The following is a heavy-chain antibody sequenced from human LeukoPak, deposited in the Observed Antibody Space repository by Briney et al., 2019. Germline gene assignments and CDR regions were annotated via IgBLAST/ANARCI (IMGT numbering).Heavy chain of an antibody. CDR3: ARDLSWSDNNGFDP. CDR2: ISSSSAYI. J-gene: IGHJ5*02. CDR1: GFTFNTYN. V-gene: IGHV3-21*01. D-gene: IGHD6-13*01. Sequence: GGSLRLSCAASGFTFNTYNMHWVRQAPGKGLEWVSSISSSSAYIYYADSVKGRFTISRDNAKNSLYLQMNSLRAEDPAVYYCARDLSWSDNNGFDPWGQGTLVTVSS.